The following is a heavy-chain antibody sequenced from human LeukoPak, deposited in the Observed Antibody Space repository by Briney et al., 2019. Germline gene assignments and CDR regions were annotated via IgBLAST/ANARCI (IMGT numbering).Heavy chain of an antibody. J-gene: IGHJ4*02. CDR3: VKYGGDLGVAFDC. CDR1: GFTFSIYS. D-gene: IGHD2-21*01. CDR2: ISSSSSTI. V-gene: IGHV3-48*01. Sequence: PGGSLRLSCAASGFTFSIYSMNWFRQAPGKGLEWVSYISSSSSTIYYADSVKGRFTISRDNAKNSLYLQMNSLRAEDTAVYYCVKYGGDLGVAFDCWGQGTLVTVSS.